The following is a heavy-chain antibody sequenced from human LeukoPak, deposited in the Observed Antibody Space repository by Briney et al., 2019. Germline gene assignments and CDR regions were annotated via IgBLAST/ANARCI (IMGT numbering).Heavy chain of an antibody. V-gene: IGHV3-21*04. Sequence: GGSLRLSCAASGFTFSSYSMNWIRQAPGKGLEWVSSISSSTSYIYYADSVKGRFTISKDNAKNSLYLQMNSLRAEDTAVYYCARDSGGRVYNYWGQGTLVTVSS. CDR3: ARDSGGRVYNY. J-gene: IGHJ4*02. CDR2: ISSSTSYI. CDR1: GFTFSSYS. D-gene: IGHD6-13*01.